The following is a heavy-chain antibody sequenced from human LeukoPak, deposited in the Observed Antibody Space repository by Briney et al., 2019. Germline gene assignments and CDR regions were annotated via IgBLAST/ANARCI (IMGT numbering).Heavy chain of an antibody. D-gene: IGHD4-23*01. CDR2: IYYSGST. J-gene: IGHJ4*01. CDR3: ARDYGGKLDY. V-gene: IGHV4-59*01. Sequence: SETLSLTCTVSAGSISPYYWSWIRQPTGKGLEWLGYIYYSGSTDYNPSLMGRLTISVDTSKNQFSLTLTSVTEADTAVYYCARDYGGKLDYWGHGTLVTVSS. CDR1: AGSISPYY.